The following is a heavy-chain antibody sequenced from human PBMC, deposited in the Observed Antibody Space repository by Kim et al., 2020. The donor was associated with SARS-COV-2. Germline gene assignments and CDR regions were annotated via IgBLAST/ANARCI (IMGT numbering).Heavy chain of an antibody. CDR2: IIPDFDTP. J-gene: IGHJ6*02. Sequence: SVKVSCKASGGTFSSYPITWVRQTPGQGLEWMGEIIPDFDTPNYARKFQGRVTITADKSTTTAHMELNTLRSDDTAVYYCARANYYYGVDVWGQGTTVT. V-gene: IGHV1-69*06. CDR3: ARANYYYGVDV. CDR1: GGTFSSYP.